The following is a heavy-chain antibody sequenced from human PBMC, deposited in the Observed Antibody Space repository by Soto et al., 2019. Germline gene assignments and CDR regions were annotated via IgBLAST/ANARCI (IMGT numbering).Heavy chain of an antibody. CDR3: TTSPHRDSERVFV. Sequence: EVQLVESGGGLVQPGGSLRLSCAASGFTFSTSWMSWVRRTPGKGLEWVANIKQDGTEKYYVDSVRGRLTVSRDNAKSSLYLQMNSLRVEDTAVYYCTTSPHRDSERVFVWGQGTAVTVS. D-gene: IGHD1-26*01. CDR2: IKQDGTEK. J-gene: IGHJ6*02. CDR1: GFTFSTSW. V-gene: IGHV3-7*01.